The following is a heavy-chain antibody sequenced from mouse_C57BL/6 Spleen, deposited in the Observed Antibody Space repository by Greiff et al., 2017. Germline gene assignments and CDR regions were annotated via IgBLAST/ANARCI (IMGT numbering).Heavy chain of an antibody. J-gene: IGHJ3*01. CDR3: ARAPPYGNYPLWFAY. V-gene: IGHV5-17*01. D-gene: IGHD2-1*01. CDR2: ISSGSSTI. Sequence: EVKLMESGGGLVKPGGSLKLSCAASGFTFSDYGMHWVRQAPEKGLEWVAYISSGSSTIYYADTVKGRFTISRDNAKNTLFLQMTSLRSEDTAMYYCARAPPYGNYPLWFAYWGQGTLVTVSA. CDR1: GFTFSDYG.